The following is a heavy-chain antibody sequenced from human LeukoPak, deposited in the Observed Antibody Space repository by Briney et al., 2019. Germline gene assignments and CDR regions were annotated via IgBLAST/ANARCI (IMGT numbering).Heavy chain of an antibody. Sequence: GGSLRLSCAASGFTFSSYAMHWVRQAPGKGLEWVAVISYDGSNKYYADSVKGRFTISRDNSKNTLYLQMNSLRAEDTAVYYCARVYFGYYYGSGSEDVWGQGTTVTVSS. CDR1: GFTFSSYA. CDR2: ISYDGSNK. CDR3: ARVYFGYYYGSGSEDV. J-gene: IGHJ6*02. V-gene: IGHV3-30-3*01. D-gene: IGHD3-10*01.